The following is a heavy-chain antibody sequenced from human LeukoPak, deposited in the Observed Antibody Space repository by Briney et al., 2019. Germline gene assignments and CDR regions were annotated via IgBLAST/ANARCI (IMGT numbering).Heavy chain of an antibody. CDR1: RFTFNRSS. J-gene: IGHJ4*02. D-gene: IGHD2-8*01. V-gene: IGHV3-21*01. CDR3: ARTRGVPSYSVY. CDR2: ISTSSSYI. Sequence: GGSLRLSYTAPRFTFNRSSMYWIRQAPGKGLEWVSSISTSSSYIYYADSVKGRFTISRNNPKNSLYLQMNSLRAEDTAVYYCARTRGVPSYSVYSGEGTLVTVSS.